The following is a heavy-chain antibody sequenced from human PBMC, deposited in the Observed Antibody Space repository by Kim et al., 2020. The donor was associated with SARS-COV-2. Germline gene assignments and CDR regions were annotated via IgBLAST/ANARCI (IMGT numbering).Heavy chain of an antibody. CDR1: GDTFTSYY. J-gene: IGHJ4*01. CDR2: IIPILGIA. V-gene: IGHV1-69*02. CDR3: ATGGYSSSIDY. D-gene: IGHD6-13*01. Sequence: SVKVSCKASGDTFTSYYIRWVRQAPGQGLEWMGRIIPILGIANYAQKFQGRVTITADKSTSTAYMELSSLRSEDTAVYYCATGGYSSSIDYWGQGTLVTVSS.